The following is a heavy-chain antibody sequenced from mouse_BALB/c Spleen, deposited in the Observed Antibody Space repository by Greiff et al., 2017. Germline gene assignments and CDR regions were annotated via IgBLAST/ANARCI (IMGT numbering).Heavy chain of an antibody. J-gene: IGHJ1*01. CDR3: ARDAKYYGGWYFDV. V-gene: IGHV7-1*02. Sequence: EVQLVESGGGLVQPGGSLGLSCATSGFTFSDFYMEWVRQPPGKRLEWIAASRNKANDYTTEYSASVKGRFIVSRDTSQSILYLQMNALRAEDTAIYYCARDAKYYGGWYFDVWGAGTTVTVSS. CDR2: SRNKANDYTT. D-gene: IGHD1-1*01. CDR1: GFTFSDFY.